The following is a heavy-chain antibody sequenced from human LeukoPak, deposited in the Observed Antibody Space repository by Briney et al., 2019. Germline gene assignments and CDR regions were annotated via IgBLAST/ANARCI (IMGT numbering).Heavy chain of an antibody. CDR2: INHSGST. Sequence: SETLSLTCAVYGGSFSGYYWSWIRQPPGKGLEWIGEINHSGSTNYNPSLKSRVTISVDTSKNQFSLKLSSVTAADTAVYYCARGRFGSRRIAVAGKVGNWFDPWGQGTLVTVSS. CDR3: ARGRFGSRRIAVAGKVGNWFDP. D-gene: IGHD6-19*01. CDR1: GGSFSGYY. J-gene: IGHJ5*02. V-gene: IGHV4-34*01.